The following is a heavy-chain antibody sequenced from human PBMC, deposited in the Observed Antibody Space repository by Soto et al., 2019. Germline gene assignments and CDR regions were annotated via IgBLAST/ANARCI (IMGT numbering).Heavy chain of an antibody. V-gene: IGHV4-39*01. CDR1: GGSISSSSYY. D-gene: IGHD2-21*02. J-gene: IGHJ5*02. CDR3: ARQGLESDSHWFDP. Sequence: SETLSLTCTVSGGSISSSSYYWGWIRQPPGKGLEWIGSIYYSGSTYYNPSLKSRVTISVDTSKNQFSLKLSSVTAADTAVYYCARQGLESDSHWFDPWGQGTLVTVSS. CDR2: IYYSGST.